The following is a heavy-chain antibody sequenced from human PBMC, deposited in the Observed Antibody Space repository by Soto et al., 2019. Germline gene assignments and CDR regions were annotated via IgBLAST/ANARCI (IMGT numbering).Heavy chain of an antibody. D-gene: IGHD3-3*01. J-gene: IGHJ4*02. CDR3: ASDVTYYDFWSGYHAPY. CDR2: ISSGSSYI. Sequence: GGSLRLSCAASGFTFSSYSMNWVRQAPGKGLEWVSSISSGSSYIYYADSVKGRFTISRDNAKNSLYLQMNSLRAEDTAVYYCASDVTYYDFWSGYHAPYWGQGTLVTVS. CDR1: GFTFSSYS. V-gene: IGHV3-21*01.